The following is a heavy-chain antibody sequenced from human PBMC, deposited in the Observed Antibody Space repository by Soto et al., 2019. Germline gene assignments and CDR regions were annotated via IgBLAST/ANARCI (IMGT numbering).Heavy chain of an antibody. J-gene: IGHJ4*02. CDR2: ISGSGGST. CDR1: GFTFSSYA. D-gene: IGHD3-16*02. V-gene: IGHV3-23*01. Sequence: EVQLLESGGGLVQPGGSLRLSCAASGFTFSSYAMSWVRQAPGKGLEWVSAISGSGGSTYYADSVKGRFTISRDNSKNTLYLQMNSLRAEDTAVCYCAKDDPAYDYIWGSYPRDWGQGTLVTVSS. CDR3: AKDDPAYDYIWGSYPRD.